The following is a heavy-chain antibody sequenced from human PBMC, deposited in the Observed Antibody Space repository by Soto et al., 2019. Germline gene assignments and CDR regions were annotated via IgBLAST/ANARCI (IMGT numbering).Heavy chain of an antibody. CDR2: INAGNGNT. J-gene: IGHJ5*02. CDR1: GYTFTSYA. D-gene: IGHD3-10*01. V-gene: IGHV1-3*01. Sequence: QVQLVQSGAEVKKPGASVKVSCKASGYTFTSYAMHWVRQAPGQRLEWMGWINAGNGNTKYSQKFQGRVTITRDTSASTAYMELSSLRSEDTAVYYCARDMWYYYGSGSYYPPNWFDPWGQGTLVTVSS. CDR3: ARDMWYYYGSGSYYPPNWFDP.